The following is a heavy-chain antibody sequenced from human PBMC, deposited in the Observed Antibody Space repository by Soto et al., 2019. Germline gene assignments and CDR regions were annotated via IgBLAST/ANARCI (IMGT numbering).Heavy chain of an antibody. J-gene: IGHJ5*01. CDR1: GFTFSSYW. V-gene: IGHV3-7*01. Sequence: GGSLRLSCVASGFTFSSYWMTWVRQAPGKGLEWVANINQDGSQKYYVDSVKGRFTISRDNAKNSLYLQMNSLRAEDTAVYYCAESWVRGTTSDGNWSDPWGKEPWSPSP. CDR2: INQDGSQK. CDR3: AESWVRGTTSDGNWSDP. D-gene: IGHD3-10*01.